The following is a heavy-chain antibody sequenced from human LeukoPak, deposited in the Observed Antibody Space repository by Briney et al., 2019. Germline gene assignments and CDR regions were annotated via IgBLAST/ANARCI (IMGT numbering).Heavy chain of an antibody. CDR3: ARVYDSRGSYLAY. CDR2: INHSGST. CDR1: GGSFSDYY. Sequence: SETLSLTCAVYGGSFSDYYWTWIRQPPGKGLEWIGEINHSGSTNYNPSLKSRVTLSADASKSQFSLKVNSVTAADTAVYYCARVYDSRGSYLAYWGQGTLVTVSS. J-gene: IGHJ4*02. D-gene: IGHD3-22*01. V-gene: IGHV4-34*01.